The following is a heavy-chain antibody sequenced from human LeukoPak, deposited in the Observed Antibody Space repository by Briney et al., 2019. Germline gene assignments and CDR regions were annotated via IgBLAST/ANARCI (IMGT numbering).Heavy chain of an antibody. CDR1: PYSLTNYL. D-gene: IGHD3-22*01. J-gene: IGHJ5*02. V-gene: IGHV5-10-1*01. CDR2: IDPGDSQT. CDR3: ARHSSVLNSFDP. Sequence: GGSLRLSRKHSPYSLTNYLISWVRQMPGKGVEWMVRIDPGDSQTNYSASFQGHVTISADKSISTAYLQWSSLKASDTAMYYCARHSSVLNSFDPWGQGTLVTVSS.